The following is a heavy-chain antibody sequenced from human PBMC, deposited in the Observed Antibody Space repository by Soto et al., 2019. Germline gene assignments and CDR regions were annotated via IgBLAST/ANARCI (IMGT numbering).Heavy chain of an antibody. CDR3: ATHGLGVSSPPYFDN. V-gene: IGHV1-69*01. J-gene: IGHJ4*02. CDR2: FVPLFGTT. D-gene: IGHD3-16*01. CDR1: GGTFSGYV. Sequence: QRVQSGSEVRKPGPWVKVSCQASGGTFSGYVVTWVHQAPGQGLEWMGEFVPLFGTTNYAQRFSGRITITAEESTSTAYMELRTLRSDDTAVYYCATHGLGVSSPPYFDNWGQGTPVTVSS.